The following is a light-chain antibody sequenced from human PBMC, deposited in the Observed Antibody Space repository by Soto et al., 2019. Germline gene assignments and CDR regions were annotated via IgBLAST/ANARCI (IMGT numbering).Light chain of an antibody. J-gene: IGLJ1*01. CDR1: SSDVGSYNL. CDR3: CSYAGSRTFV. V-gene: IGLV2-23*02. CDR2: EVA. Sequence: QSVLTQPASVSGSPGQSITISCTGTSSDVGSYNLVSWYQQRPGKAPKLMIHEVAKRPSGVSNRFSGSKSGNTASLTISGLQAEDEADYYCCSYAGSRTFVFGTGTKLTVL.